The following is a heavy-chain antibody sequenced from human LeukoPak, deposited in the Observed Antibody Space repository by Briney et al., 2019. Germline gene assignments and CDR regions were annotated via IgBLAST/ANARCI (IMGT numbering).Heavy chain of an antibody. D-gene: IGHD3-9*01. CDR1: GYTFSGYY. V-gene: IGHV1-2*02. Sequence: EASVKVPCKASGYTFSGYYMHWVRQAPGQGLEWMGWINPKSGGTNEAQKFHDRVTMTRDTSIRTAYMEVSRLRSDDTAVYYCARSPDILTGENFDYWGQGTLVTVSS. J-gene: IGHJ4*02. CDR3: ARSPDILTGENFDY. CDR2: INPKSGGT.